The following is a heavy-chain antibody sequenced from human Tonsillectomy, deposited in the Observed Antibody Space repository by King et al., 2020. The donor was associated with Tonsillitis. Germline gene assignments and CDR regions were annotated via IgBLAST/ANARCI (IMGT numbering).Heavy chain of an antibody. CDR2: IYNTGST. Sequence: QLQESGPGLVKPSQTLSLTCTVSGASISSGDYYWSWIRQPPGKGLECIGYIYNTGSTHYNPSLKSRVTISIDTSKNQFSLRLNSVTAADTALYYFARGGVPAALPFDYWGQGTLVTVSS. J-gene: IGHJ4*02. V-gene: IGHV4-30-4*01. D-gene: IGHD2-2*01. CDR1: GASISSGDYY. CDR3: ARGGVPAALPFDY.